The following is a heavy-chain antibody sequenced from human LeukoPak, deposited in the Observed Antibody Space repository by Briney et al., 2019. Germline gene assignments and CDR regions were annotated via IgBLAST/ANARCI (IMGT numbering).Heavy chain of an antibody. J-gene: IGHJ4*02. CDR3: ARGTSVEVLTGRYSRYFDS. CDR2: IYYGGRT. D-gene: IGHD3-9*01. Sequence: KPSETLSLTCIVSGGSLGSYNWNWLPQPPGQGLEWIGYIYYGGRTNYNPSLESRVTISLDTSKSQFSLRLTSVTAADTAVYYCARGTSVEVLTGRYSRYFDSWGRGALVSVST. CDR1: GGSLGSYN. V-gene: IGHV4-59*01.